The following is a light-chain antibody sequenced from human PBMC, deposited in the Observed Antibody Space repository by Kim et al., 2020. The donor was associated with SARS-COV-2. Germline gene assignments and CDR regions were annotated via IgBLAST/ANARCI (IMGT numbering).Light chain of an antibody. CDR3: SSYTAANTRL. J-gene: IGLJ1*01. Sequence: QSALTQPPFVSGSPGQSITISCTGTSSDIGAFNYVSWFQQHPGRAPKLLIYDVSERPSGISNRFSGSTSGYTASLTISGLRAENEADYCGSSYTAANTRLFGAGTKVTVL. CDR2: DVS. V-gene: IGLV2-14*03. CDR1: SSDIGAFNY.